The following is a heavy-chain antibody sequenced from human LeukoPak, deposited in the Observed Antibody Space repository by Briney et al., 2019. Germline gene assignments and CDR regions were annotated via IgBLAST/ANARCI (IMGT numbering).Heavy chain of an antibody. J-gene: IGHJ4*02. CDR3: AKRISGACYSLLDF. D-gene: IGHD2-21*02. CDR2: IRNDGTSK. V-gene: IGHV3-30*02. Sequence: GGSLRLSCAASGFTFSTYGMHWVRQAPGKGLEWVAFIRNDGTSKYYADSAKGRFTVSRDNSKNTVYLQMNSLRPDDTAVYYCAKRISGACYSLLDFWGQGTLVTVSS. CDR1: GFTFSTYG.